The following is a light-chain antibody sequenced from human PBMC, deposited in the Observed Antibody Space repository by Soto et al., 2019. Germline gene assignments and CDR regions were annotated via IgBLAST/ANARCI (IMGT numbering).Light chain of an antibody. V-gene: IGLV2-14*03. CDR2: EVS. J-gene: IGLJ1*01. CDR1: SSDVGGYNY. CDR3: SSYTSTTTRV. Sequence: QSALTQPASVSGSPGQSITISCTGTSSDVGGYNYVSWCQQHPGKGPKLMIYEVSNRPSGVSNRFSGSKSGNTATLTTSGLQAEDEADYYCSSYTSTTTRVFGTGTKVTVL.